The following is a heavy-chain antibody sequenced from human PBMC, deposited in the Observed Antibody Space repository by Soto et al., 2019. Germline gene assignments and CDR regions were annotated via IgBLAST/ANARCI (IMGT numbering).Heavy chain of an antibody. V-gene: IGHV3-49*03. CDR2: IRTKVDGGTT. J-gene: IGHJ4*02. Sequence: GGSLRLSCTVSGFTFGDYAMAWFRQTPGKGLEWVGFIRTKVDGGTTAYAASVKGRFTISRDDSKSIAYLQMNSLKTEDTAVYYCTRDRPIDYWGQGTLVTVSS. CDR1: GFTFGDYA. CDR3: TRDRPIDY.